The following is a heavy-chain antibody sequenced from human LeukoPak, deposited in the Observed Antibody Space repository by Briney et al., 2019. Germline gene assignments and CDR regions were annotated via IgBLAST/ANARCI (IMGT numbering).Heavy chain of an antibody. CDR3: ARYCSGGSCYFDL. Sequence: SQTLSLTCTVSGGSISSGSYYWSWIRQPAGKGLARIGRIYTGGSTNYNPSLKSRVTISVDTSKNQFSLKLSSVTAADTAVYYCARYCSGGSCYFDLWGQGTLVTVSS. D-gene: IGHD2-15*01. CDR1: GGSISSGSYY. V-gene: IGHV4-61*02. J-gene: IGHJ5*02. CDR2: IYTGGST.